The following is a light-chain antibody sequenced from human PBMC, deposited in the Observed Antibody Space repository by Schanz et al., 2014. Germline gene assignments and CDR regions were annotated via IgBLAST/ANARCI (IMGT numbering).Light chain of an antibody. V-gene: IGLV3-21*02. CDR1: NIGSKS. Sequence: SYELTQPPSVSVAPGQTARITCGGNNIGSKSVHWYQQKPGQAPVLVVYDDSDRPSGIPERFSGSKSGTSASLAITGLQAEDEADYYCQSYDSSLSALFGGGTKLTVL. J-gene: IGLJ2*01. CDR3: QSYDSSLSAL. CDR2: DDS.